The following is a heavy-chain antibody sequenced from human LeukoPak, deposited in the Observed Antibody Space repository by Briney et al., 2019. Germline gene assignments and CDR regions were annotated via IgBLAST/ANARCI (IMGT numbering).Heavy chain of an antibody. CDR1: GFTFSSYA. J-gene: IGHJ4*02. CDR2: ISGSGGST. D-gene: IGHD1-26*01. V-gene: IGHV3-23*01. CDR3: AKDYSGSYYVGDVVDY. Sequence: GGSLRLSCAASGFTFSSYAMSWARQAPGKGLEWVSAISGSGGSTYHADSVKGRFTISRDNSKNTLYLQMNSLRAEDTAVCYCAKDYSGSYYVGDVVDYWGQGTLVTVSS.